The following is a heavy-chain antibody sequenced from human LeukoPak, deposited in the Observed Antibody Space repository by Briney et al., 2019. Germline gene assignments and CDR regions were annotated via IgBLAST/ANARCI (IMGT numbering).Heavy chain of an antibody. J-gene: IGHJ5*02. CDR1: GYTFTSYY. D-gene: IGHD1-26*01. Sequence: ASVKVSCKASGYTFTSYYMHWVRQAPGQGLEWMGLINPTGGSTGYAQKFQGRVTMTRDMSTSTDYTELSSLRSEDTAIYYCARDNSVGDNAWWFDPWGQGTLVTVSS. V-gene: IGHV1-46*01. CDR2: INPTGGST. CDR3: ARDNSVGDNAWWFDP.